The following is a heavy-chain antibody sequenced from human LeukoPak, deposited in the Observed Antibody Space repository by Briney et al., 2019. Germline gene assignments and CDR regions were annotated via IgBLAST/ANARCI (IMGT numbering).Heavy chain of an antibody. CDR3: ARGVLVRGVIITAGY. Sequence: ASVKVSCKASGYTFTGYHMHWVRQAPGQGLEWMGWINPNSGGTNYAQKFQGRVTMTRDTSISTAYMELSRLRSDDTAVYYCARGVLVRGVIITAGYWGQGTLVTVSS. CDR1: GYTFTGYH. D-gene: IGHD3-10*01. J-gene: IGHJ4*02. CDR2: INPNSGGT. V-gene: IGHV1-2*02.